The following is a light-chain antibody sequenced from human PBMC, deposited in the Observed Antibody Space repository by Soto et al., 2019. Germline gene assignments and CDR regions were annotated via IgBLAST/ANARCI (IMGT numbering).Light chain of an antibody. CDR2: DAS. CDR3: QQRSNWPPRIT. Sequence: EIVLAQSPATLSLSPGERATLSWRASQSVSSYLAWYHQKPGQAPRLLIYDASNRATGIPARFSGSGSGTDFTLTISSLEPEDFAVYYCQQRSNWPPRITFGQGTRLEIK. V-gene: IGKV3-11*01. CDR1: QSVSSY. J-gene: IGKJ5*01.